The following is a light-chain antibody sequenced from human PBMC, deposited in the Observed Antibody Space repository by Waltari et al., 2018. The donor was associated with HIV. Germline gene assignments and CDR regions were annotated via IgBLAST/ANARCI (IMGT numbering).Light chain of an antibody. CDR1: QTISIDH. CDR3: QQYGRSPLT. Sequence: EVVLTQSPGTLSLSPGERATLSCRTSQTISIDHLAWYQQKPGQAPRLLIYGASNRAAGIPGRFSGGGSAIDFTLTIDRLEPEDFAVYYCQQYGRSPLTFGPGTIVDVK. CDR2: GAS. J-gene: IGKJ3*01. V-gene: IGKV3-20*01.